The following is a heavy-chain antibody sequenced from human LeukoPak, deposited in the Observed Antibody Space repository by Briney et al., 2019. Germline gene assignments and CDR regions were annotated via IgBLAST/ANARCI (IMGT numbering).Heavy chain of an antibody. J-gene: IGHJ4*02. Sequence: PSETLSLTCTVSGGSISSGDYYWSWIRQPPGKGLEWIGYIYYSGSTYYNPSLKSRVTISVDTSKSQFSPKLSSVTAADTAVYYCARLRLGELFFDYWGQGTLVTVSS. CDR1: GGSISSGDYY. D-gene: IGHD3-16*01. CDR2: IYYSGST. CDR3: ARLRLGELFFDY. V-gene: IGHV4-30-4*01.